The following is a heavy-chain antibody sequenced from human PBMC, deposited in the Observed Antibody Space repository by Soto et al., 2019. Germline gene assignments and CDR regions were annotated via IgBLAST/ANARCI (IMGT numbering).Heavy chain of an antibody. D-gene: IGHD3-22*01. CDR3: ARRKGSSGYIEY. J-gene: IGHJ4*02. V-gene: IGHV4-34*01. CDR2: INHSGST. CDR1: GGSFSGYY. Sequence: SETLSLTCAVYGGSFSGYYWSWIRQPPGKGLEWIGEINHSGSTNYNPSLKSRVTISVDTSKNQFSLKLSSVTAADTAVYYCARRKGSSGYIEYWGQGTLVTVSS.